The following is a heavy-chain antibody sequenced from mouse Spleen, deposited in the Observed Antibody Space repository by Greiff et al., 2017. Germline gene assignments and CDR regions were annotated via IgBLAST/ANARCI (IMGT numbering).Heavy chain of an antibody. CDR1: AYFITSGYY. V-gene: IGHV3-6*01. J-gene: IGHJ2*01. CDR3: AREESYYFDY. CDR2: ISYDGSN. Sequence: EVKLQESGPGLVKHSQSLSLTCSVTAYFITSGYYCNWIRQFPGNELEWMGAISYDGSNDYYPSLKNRISITRDTSKSQFLLQLKSVTTEDTATYYCAREESYYFDYWSQCTTLTVSS.